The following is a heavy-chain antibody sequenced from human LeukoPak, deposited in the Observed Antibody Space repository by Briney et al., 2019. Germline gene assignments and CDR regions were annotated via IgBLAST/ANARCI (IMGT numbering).Heavy chain of an antibody. D-gene: IGHD3-10*01. V-gene: IGHV3-30*02. CDR1: GFTFSSYG. CDR3: AKDIRITMVRGDLY. CDR2: IRYDGSNK. Sequence: GGSLRLSCAASGFTFSSYGMHWVRQAPGKGLEWVAFIRYDGSNKYYADSVKGRFTISRDNSKKTLYLQMNSLRAEDTAVYYCAKDIRITMVRGDLYWGQGTLVTVSS. J-gene: IGHJ4*02.